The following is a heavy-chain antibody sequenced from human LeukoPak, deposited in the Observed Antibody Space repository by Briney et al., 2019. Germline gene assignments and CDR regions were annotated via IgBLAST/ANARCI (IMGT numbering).Heavy chain of an antibody. V-gene: IGHV1-2*02. Sequence: GSVKVSCKASGYTFTGYYMHWVRQAPGQGLEWMGWINPNSGGTNYAQKFQGRVTMTRDTSISTAYMELSRLRSDDTAVYYCARGYCSSTSCYSAYYYYMDVWGKGTTVTVSS. CDR3: ARGYCSSTSCYSAYYYYMDV. CDR1: GYTFTGYY. D-gene: IGHD2-2*01. J-gene: IGHJ6*03. CDR2: INPNSGGT.